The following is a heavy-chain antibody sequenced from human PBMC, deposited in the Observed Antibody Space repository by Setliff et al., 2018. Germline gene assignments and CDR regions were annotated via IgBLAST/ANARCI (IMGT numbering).Heavy chain of an antibody. D-gene: IGHD1-1*01. CDR1: GFTFTSYV. CDR3: AKPTQGQLALGA. CDR2: MSGSGGSI. J-gene: IGHJ5*02. Sequence: PGESLRLSCVASGFTFTSYVMTWVRQAPGKGLEWVSAMSGSGGSINYADSVKGRFTISRDNSKNTLYLQMDSLRDDDTAVYYCAKPTQGQLALGAWGQGTLVTVSS. V-gene: IGHV3-23*01.